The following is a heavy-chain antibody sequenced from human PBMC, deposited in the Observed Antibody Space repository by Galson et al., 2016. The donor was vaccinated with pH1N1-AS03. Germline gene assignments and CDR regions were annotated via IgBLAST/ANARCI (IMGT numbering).Heavy chain of an antibody. CDR1: GFSLTTMREG. CDR2: IYWNEDK. CDR3: AHSRVAVEASGAFDV. J-gene: IGHJ3*01. D-gene: IGHD6-19*01. V-gene: IGHV2-5*01. Sequence: PALVKPTQTLTLTCTVTGFSLTTMREGVGWIRQPPGKALEWLALIYWNEDKRFSQSLKNRITITKDTSKNEVVLTMTNMDPADTGTYYCAHSRVAVEASGAFDVWGQGTTVTVSS.